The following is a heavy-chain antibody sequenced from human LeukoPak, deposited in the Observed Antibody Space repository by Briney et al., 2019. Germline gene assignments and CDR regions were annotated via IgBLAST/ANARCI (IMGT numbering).Heavy chain of an antibody. D-gene: IGHD3-10*01. CDR2: ISGSGGST. CDR3: ASSITMVRGVDY. CDR1: GFTFSSYV. Sequence: GGSLRLSCAASGFTFSSYVMSWVRQAPGKGLEWVSAISGSGGSTYYADSVKGRFTISRDNSKNTLYLQMNSLRAEDTAVYYCASSITMVRGVDYWGQGTLVTVSS. V-gene: IGHV3-23*01. J-gene: IGHJ4*02.